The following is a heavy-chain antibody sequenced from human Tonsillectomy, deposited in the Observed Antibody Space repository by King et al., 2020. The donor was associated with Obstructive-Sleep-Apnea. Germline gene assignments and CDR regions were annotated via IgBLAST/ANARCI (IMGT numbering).Heavy chain of an antibody. CDR1: GFNFRRTA. CDR3: VRGGGNQLAS. V-gene: IGHV3-30*03. Sequence: QLVQSGGGVVHPGRSLRLSCAASGFNFRRTAMHWVRQAPGKGLEWVAVISYDGRSDYYGDSVRGRLTVSRDNSRDTTFLEMKNLRHDDTAVYYCVRGGGNQLASWGQGPRVT. CDR2: ISYDGRSD. D-gene: IGHD3-16*01. J-gene: IGHJ4*02.